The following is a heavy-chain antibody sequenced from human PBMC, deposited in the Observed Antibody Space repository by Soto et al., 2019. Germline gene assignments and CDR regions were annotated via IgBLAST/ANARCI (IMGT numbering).Heavy chain of an antibody. CDR1: GYSFTSYW. CDR2: IYPGDSDT. J-gene: IGHJ3*02. V-gene: IGHV5-51*01. CDR3: ARQFRDAYDAFDI. Sequence: GESLKISCKGSGYSFTSYWVGWVRQMPGKGLEWMGIIYPGDSDTRYSPSFQGQVTISADKSISTAYLQWSSLKASDTAMYYCARQFRDAYDAFDIWGQGTMVTVSS.